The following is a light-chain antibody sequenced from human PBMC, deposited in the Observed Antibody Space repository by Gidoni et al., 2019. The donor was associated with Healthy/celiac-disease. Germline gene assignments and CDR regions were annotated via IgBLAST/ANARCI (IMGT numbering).Light chain of an antibody. CDR1: QSISSY. Sequence: DIQMNQSPSSLSASVGDRVTITCRASQSISSYLNWYQQKPGKAPKLLIYAASSLQSVFPSRFSGSGSGTDFTLTISSLQPEDFATYYCQQSYSTPSVTFGGGTKVEIK. CDR2: AAS. V-gene: IGKV1-39*01. CDR3: QQSYSTPSVT. J-gene: IGKJ4*01.